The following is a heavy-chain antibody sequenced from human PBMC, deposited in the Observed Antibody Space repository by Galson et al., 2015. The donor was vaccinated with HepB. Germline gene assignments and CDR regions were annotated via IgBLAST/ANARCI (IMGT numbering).Heavy chain of an antibody. J-gene: IGHJ4*02. CDR2: ISGSGGAT. CDR1: GFTFSSYA. Sequence: SLRLSCAASGFTFSSYAMIWVRQAPRKGLEWVSAISGSGGATYYADSVKGRFTISRDNSKNTLFLQMNSLRAEDSALYYCAKAKHLIFDWFDYWGQGTLVTVSS. D-gene: IGHD3-9*01. CDR3: AKAKHLIFDWFDY. V-gene: IGHV3-23*01.